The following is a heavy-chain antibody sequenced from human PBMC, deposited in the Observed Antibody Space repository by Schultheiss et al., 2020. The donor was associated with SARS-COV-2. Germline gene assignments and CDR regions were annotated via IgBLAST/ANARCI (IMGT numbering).Heavy chain of an antibody. CDR1: GFTFSSYA. D-gene: IGHD1-26*01. V-gene: IGHV3-64*01. CDR3: ASSSGSYSPGAFDI. CDR2: ISSNGGST. J-gene: IGHJ3*02. Sequence: GVLKISCAASGFTFSSYAMHWVRQAPGKGLEYVSAISSNGGSTYYANSVKGRFTISRDNSKNTLYLQMGSLRAEDMAVYYCASSSGSYSPGAFDIWGQGTMVTVSS.